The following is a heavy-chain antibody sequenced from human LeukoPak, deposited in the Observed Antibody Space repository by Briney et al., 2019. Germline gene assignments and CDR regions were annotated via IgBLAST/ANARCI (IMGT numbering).Heavy chain of an antibody. CDR3: AKGEMATIIHWFDP. V-gene: IGHV3-23*01. D-gene: IGHD5-24*01. CDR2: ISGSATST. CDR1: GFTFSSYA. Sequence: GGSLRLSCAASGFTFSSYAMSWVRQAPGKGLEWVSGISGSATSTYYADSVKGRFTSSRDNSKNTLYLQMNSLRAEDTAVYYCAKGEMATIIHWFDPWGQGTLVTVSS. J-gene: IGHJ5*02.